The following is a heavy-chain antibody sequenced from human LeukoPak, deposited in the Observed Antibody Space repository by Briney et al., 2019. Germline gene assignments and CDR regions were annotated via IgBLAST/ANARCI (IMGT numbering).Heavy chain of an antibody. CDR3: ARLAYYYGSGSRNDFDS. J-gene: IGHJ4*02. D-gene: IGHD3-10*01. CDR2: IYPGDSDT. Sequence: GESLRISCKGSGYTFTTYWIGWVRQMPGKGLEWMAIIYPGDSDTRYSPSFQGQVTISADKSMSTAYLQWSSLKASDTAMYYCARLAYYYGSGSRNDFDSWVQGTLVTVSS. V-gene: IGHV5-51*01. CDR1: GYTFTTYW.